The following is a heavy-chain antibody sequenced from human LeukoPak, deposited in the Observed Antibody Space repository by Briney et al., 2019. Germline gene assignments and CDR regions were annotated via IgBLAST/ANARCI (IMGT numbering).Heavy chain of an antibody. CDR3: ARDLGTRYFDY. D-gene: IGHD1-14*01. V-gene: IGHV3-48*01. CDR1: GFTFSSYS. CDR2: ISSSSSTI. J-gene: IGHJ4*02. Sequence: PGGSLRLSCAASGFTFSSYSMNWVRQAPGKGLEWVSYISSSSSTIYYADSVKGRFTISRDNAKNSLYLQMNSLRAEDTAVYYCARDLGTRYFDYWGQGTLVTVSS.